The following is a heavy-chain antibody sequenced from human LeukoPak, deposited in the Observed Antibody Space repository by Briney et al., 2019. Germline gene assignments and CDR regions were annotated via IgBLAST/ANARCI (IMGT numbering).Heavy chain of an antibody. J-gene: IGHJ4*02. D-gene: IGHD4-17*01. Sequence: ASVKVSCKASGYTFTSYGISWVRQAPGQGLEWMGRISAYNGDTNYAQKLQGRVTMTTDTSTSTAYMELRSLRSDDSAVYYCARIYGDYLIQYWGQGTLVTVSS. CDR1: GYTFTSYG. CDR2: ISAYNGDT. V-gene: IGHV1-18*01. CDR3: ARIYGDYLIQY.